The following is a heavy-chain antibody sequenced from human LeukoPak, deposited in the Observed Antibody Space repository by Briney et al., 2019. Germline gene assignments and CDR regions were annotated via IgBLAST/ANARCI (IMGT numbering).Heavy chain of an antibody. J-gene: IGHJ3*02. V-gene: IGHV3-11*06. CDR2: ISSGSSYT. D-gene: IGHD5-18*01. CDR1: GFTFSDYY. Sequence: PGGSLRLSCAVSGFTFSDYYMTWIRQAPGKGLEWVSKISSGSSYTNYADSVKGRFTISRDNSKNTLYLQMNSLRAEDTAVYYCARDMAPDTAMVLRGGDAFDIWGQGTMVTVSS. CDR3: ARDMAPDTAMVLRGGDAFDI.